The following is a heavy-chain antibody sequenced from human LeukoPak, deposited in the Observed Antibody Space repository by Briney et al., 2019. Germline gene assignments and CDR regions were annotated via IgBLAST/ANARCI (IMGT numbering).Heavy chain of an antibody. D-gene: IGHD2-21*02. J-gene: IGHJ4*02. CDR1: GFTFSWYG. V-gene: IGHV3-64D*06. CDR2: ISKNGVTT. Sequence: GGSLRLSCLGSGFTFSWYGMNRVRQAPGRGLEYVSAISKNGVTTYYVDSVKGRFTISRDNSKNTLYLQMNSLRVEDTAVYFCVKDLSDRDVDYWGQGTLVTVSS. CDR3: VKDLSDRDVDY.